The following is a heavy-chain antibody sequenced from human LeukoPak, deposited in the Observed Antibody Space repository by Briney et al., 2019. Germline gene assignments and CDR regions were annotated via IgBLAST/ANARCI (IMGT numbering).Heavy chain of an antibody. D-gene: IGHD2-15*01. CDR3: ARFLVVAGGFDP. V-gene: IGHV3-66*01. Sequence: GGSLRLSCAASGFTVSSNYMSWVRQAPGKGLERVSVIYSGGSTYYADSVKGRFTISRDNSKNTLYLQMNSLRAEDTAVYYCARFLVVAGGFDPWGQGTLVTVSS. CDR2: IYSGGST. J-gene: IGHJ5*02. CDR1: GFTVSSNY.